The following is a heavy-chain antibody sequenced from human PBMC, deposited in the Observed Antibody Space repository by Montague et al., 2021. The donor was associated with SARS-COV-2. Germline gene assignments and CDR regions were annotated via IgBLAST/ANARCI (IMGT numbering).Heavy chain of an antibody. CDR2: IYFVGGT. D-gene: IGHD5-12*01. Sequence: IYFVGGTYYKPSLKSRVTVSVDTSKNQFSLKLTSVTAADTAVYWCARDVGKGFSGYETEGCCDYWGHGTLGSVAS. V-gene: IGHV4-39*07. CDR3: ARDVGKGFSGYETEGCCDY. J-gene: IGHJ4*01.